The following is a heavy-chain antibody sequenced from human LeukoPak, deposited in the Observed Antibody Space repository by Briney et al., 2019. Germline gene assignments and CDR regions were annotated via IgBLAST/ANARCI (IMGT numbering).Heavy chain of an antibody. CDR1: GGSISSYY. V-gene: IGHV4-59*01. J-gene: IGHJ6*03. CDR3: ARTTEGGYTYDYFYYYYMDV. D-gene: IGHD5-18*01. CDR2: IYFSWST. Sequence: TSETLSLTCTVSGGSISSYYWSWIRQPPGQGLEWVGYIYFSWSTNSNHSLKSRVTISVDTSKNQFSLKLSSVTAAYTAVYYCARTTEGGYTYDYFYYYYMDVWGKGTTVTISS.